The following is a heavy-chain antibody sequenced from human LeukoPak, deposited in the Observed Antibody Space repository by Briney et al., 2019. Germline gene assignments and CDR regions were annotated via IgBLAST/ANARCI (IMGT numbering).Heavy chain of an antibody. D-gene: IGHD3-16*01. V-gene: IGHV3-30*04. CDR3: ARGLRAPLYPQDMLTFGGVVIY. CDR2: ISSDGSNT. Sequence: PGRSLRLSCAVSGFTFSSYSMHWVRQAAGTGLEWVSVISSDGSNTDYADSVKGRFTISRDNSKNTLFLQMNSLRADDTAVYYCARGLRAPLYPQDMLTFGGVVIYWGQGTLVTVSS. J-gene: IGHJ4*02. CDR1: GFTFSSYS.